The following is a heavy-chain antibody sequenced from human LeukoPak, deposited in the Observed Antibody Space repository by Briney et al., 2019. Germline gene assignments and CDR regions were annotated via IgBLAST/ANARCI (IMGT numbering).Heavy chain of an antibody. V-gene: IGHV1-18*01. D-gene: IGHD2-15*01. J-gene: IGHJ4*02. Sequence: ASVKVSCKASGDTFSSYTISWVRQAPGQGLEWMGWVSAYADNTNYVQKFQGRVTMTTDTSTSTAYMELRSLRSDDTAVYYCARDCIGCHGFDYWGQGTLVTVSS. CDR3: ARDCIGCHGFDY. CDR1: GDTFSSYT. CDR2: VSAYADNT.